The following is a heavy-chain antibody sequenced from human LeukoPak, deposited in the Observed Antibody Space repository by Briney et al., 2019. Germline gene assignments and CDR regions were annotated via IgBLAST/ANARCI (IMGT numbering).Heavy chain of an antibody. D-gene: IGHD2-15*01. J-gene: IGHJ6*03. V-gene: IGHV6-1*01. Sequence: SQTLSLTCAISGDSVSSKSAAWNWIRQSPSRGLEWLGRTYYRSKWYNDYAVSVKSRITINPDTSKNQFSLQLNSVTPEDTAVYYCARDRGLEHRYYYYYYMDVWGKGTTVTISS. CDR1: GDSVSSKSAA. CDR3: ARDRGLEHRYYYYYYMDV. CDR2: TYYRSKWYN.